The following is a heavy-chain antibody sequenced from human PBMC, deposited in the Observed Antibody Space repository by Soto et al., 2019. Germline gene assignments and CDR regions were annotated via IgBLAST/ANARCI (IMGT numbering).Heavy chain of an antibody. D-gene: IGHD6-19*01. V-gene: IGHV3-33*01. J-gene: IGHJ4*02. Sequence: QVQLVESGGGVVQPGRSLRLSCAASGFTFSSYGMHWVRQAPGKGLEWVAVIWYDGSNKYYADSVKGRFTISRDNSKNTLYLQMNRLRAEDTAVYYCARDPDAPIAVAAPVAVAYWGQGTLVTVSS. CDR2: IWYDGSNK. CDR1: GFTFSSYG. CDR3: ARDPDAPIAVAAPVAVAY.